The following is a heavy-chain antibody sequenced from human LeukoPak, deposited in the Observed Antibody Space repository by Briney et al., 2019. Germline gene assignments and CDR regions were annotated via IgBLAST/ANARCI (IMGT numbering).Heavy chain of an antibody. CDR2: IYTSGST. Sequence: RPSETLSLTCTVSGGSISSGSYYWSWIRQPAGKGLEWIGRIYTSGSTNYNPSLKSRVTISVDTSKNQFSLKLSSVTAADTAVYYCARALVATIVEPYYYYMDVWGKGTTVTVSS. V-gene: IGHV4-61*02. J-gene: IGHJ6*03. CDR3: ARALVATIVEPYYYYMDV. CDR1: GGSISSGSYY. D-gene: IGHD5-12*01.